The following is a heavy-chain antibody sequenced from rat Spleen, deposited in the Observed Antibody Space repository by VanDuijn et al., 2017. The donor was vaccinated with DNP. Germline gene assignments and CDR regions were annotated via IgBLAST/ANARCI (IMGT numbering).Heavy chain of an antibody. J-gene: IGHJ3*01. CDR2: ITYDGGST. D-gene: IGHD1-1*01. Sequence: EVQLVESGGGLVQPGRSLKLACAASGVTFSDYNMAWVRQAPTKGLELVAYITYDGGSTYYGDSVKGRFTISRDNAKSTLSLQMNSLRSEDMATYYCAKPMDYYSGGFAYWGQGTLVTVSS. V-gene: IGHV5-22*01. CDR1: GVTFSDYN. CDR3: AKPMDYYSGGFAY.